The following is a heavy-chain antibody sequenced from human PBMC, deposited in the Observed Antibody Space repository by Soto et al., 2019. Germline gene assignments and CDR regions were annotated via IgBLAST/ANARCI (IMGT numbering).Heavy chain of an antibody. J-gene: IGHJ4*02. Sequence: SVKVSCKASGATFTSYTFSWLRTASGQGLEWMGRIIPSLGIANYAQKFQGRVTITADKSTSTAYMELSSLRSEDTAVYYCARDVHNQQSFFYWGQGTLVTVSS. D-gene: IGHD6-13*01. V-gene: IGHV1-69*04. CDR1: GATFTSYT. CDR2: IIPSLGIA. CDR3: ARDVHNQQSFFY.